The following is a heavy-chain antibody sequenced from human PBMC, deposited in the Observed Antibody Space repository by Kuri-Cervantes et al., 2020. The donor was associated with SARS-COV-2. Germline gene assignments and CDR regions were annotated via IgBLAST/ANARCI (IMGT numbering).Heavy chain of an antibody. Sequence: ESLKISCAFYGESFSGYYWNWIRQSPGKGLEWIGEVNHRGSTNYNPSLKSRVTISVDTSSKQFSLHLGSVTAADTAVYYCARAYGFLRYIYYMDVWGRGTTVTVS. J-gene: IGHJ6*03. CDR3: ARAYGFLRYIYYMDV. CDR2: VNHRGST. D-gene: IGHD4-17*01. CDR1: GESFSGYY. V-gene: IGHV4-34*01.